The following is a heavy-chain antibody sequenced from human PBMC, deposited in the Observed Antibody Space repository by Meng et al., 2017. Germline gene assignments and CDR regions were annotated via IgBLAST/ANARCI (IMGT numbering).Heavy chain of an antibody. J-gene: IGHJ4*02. Sequence: QVRLVEAGGGVVQPGRSLRLSCAASGFTFTSYDINWVRQATGQGLEWMGWMNPNSGNTGYAQKFQGRVTMTRNTSISTAYMELSSLRSEDTAVYYCARGPNRWTGFDYWGQGTLVTVSS. CDR2: MNPNSGNT. CDR1: GFTFTSYD. V-gene: IGHV1-8*01. CDR3: ARGPNRWTGFDY. D-gene: IGHD3/OR15-3a*01.